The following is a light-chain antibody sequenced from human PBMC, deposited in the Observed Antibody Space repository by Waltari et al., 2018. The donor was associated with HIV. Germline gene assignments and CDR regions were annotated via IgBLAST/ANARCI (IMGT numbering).Light chain of an antibody. CDR2: AAS. J-gene: IGKJ1*01. Sequence: DSQRTQSPSSLSASARDRVTITCRARQGVSDSLAWYQQKPGKAPKVLLYAASRLQSGVPPRFSGGGSGTDYTLTITSLQPEDSATYYCQQYYDTPRTFGQGTKVEIK. CDR3: QQYYDTPRT. CDR1: QGVSDS. V-gene: IGKV1-NL1*01.